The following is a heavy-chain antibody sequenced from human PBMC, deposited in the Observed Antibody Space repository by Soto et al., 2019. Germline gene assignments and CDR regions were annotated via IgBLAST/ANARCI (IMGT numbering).Heavy chain of an antibody. CDR3: ARGLNLDY. CDR1: GYRFNAYY. Sequence: QVQLVQSGAEVKKPGASVKVSCKASGYRFNAYYMHWVRQAPGQGLEWMGWINPNSGDTNYAQKFQGRVTMTRDTSINTAYMELSRLRSDDTAVFYCARGLNLDYWGQGMLVTVSS. V-gene: IGHV1-2*02. D-gene: IGHD2-8*01. J-gene: IGHJ4*02. CDR2: INPNSGDT.